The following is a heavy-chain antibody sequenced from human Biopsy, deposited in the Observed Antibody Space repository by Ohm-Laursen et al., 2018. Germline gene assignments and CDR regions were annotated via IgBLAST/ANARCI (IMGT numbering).Heavy chain of an antibody. J-gene: IGHJ1*01. CDR2: ISHTGYT. CDR3: ARGSNEYGGLYFPH. D-gene: IGHD4-23*01. Sequence: SDTLSLTCPVSGGSFTGHYWTWIRQPPGKGLEWIGHISHTGYTSYKSSLKSRVTISLDTSRKHFSLRLMSLAAADTAVYYCARGSNEYGGLYFPHWGQGTLVTVSS. CDR1: GGSFTGHY. V-gene: IGHV4-59*11.